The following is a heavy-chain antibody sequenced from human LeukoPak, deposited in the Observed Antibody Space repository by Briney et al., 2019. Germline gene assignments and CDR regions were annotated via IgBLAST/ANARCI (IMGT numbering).Heavy chain of an antibody. D-gene: IGHD3-16*01. Sequence: GGSLRLSCAASGIIFSKYGMSWVRQAPGKGLEWVAFIRYDGSNKYYADSVKGRFTISRDNSKNTLYLQMNSLRAEDTAVYYCAKVGPRSKDYYYMDVWGKGTTVTVSS. CDR2: IRYDGSNK. CDR1: GIIFSKYG. CDR3: AKVGPRSKDYYYMDV. V-gene: IGHV3-30*02. J-gene: IGHJ6*03.